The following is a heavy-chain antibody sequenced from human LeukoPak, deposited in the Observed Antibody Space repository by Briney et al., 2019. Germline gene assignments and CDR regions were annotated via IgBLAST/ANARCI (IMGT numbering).Heavy chain of an antibody. V-gene: IGHV3-33*01. CDR2: IWYDGHNK. CDR1: GFTFSKYG. CDR3: AREWGLVAVAGGPGY. Sequence: GGSLRLSCVASGFTFSKYGMHWVRQAPGKGLEWLAIIWYDGHNKYYADSVKGRFTISRDNSKNTLFLEMTDLRAEDTAVYYCAREWGLVAVAGGPGYWGQGALVTVSS. J-gene: IGHJ4*02. D-gene: IGHD2-15*01.